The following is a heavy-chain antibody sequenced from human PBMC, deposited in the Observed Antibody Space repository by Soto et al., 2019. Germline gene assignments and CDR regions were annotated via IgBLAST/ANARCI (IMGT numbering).Heavy chain of an antibody. V-gene: IGHV3-23*01. CDR3: ARPLFTLDLGEVFDY. CDR2: ISASGSRT. D-gene: IGHD4-17*01. Sequence: PGGSLRLSCAASGLTLSTYAMTWVRQAPGKGLEWVSTISASGSRTSYADLVKGRFTISRDDSKNTLYLQMSSLRAEDTAVYYCARPLFTLDLGEVFDYWGQGTPVTVSS. CDR1: GLTLSTYA. J-gene: IGHJ4*02.